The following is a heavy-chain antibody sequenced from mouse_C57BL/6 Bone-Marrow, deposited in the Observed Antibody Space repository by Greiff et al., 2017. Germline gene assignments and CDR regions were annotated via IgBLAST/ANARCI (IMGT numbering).Heavy chain of an antibody. CDR1: GYTFTSYW. CDR3: ARGGNYYGSSYYFDY. J-gene: IGHJ2*01. V-gene: IGHV1-55*01. D-gene: IGHD1-1*01. CDR2: IYPGSGST. Sequence: QVQLQQPGAELVKPGASVKMSCKASGYTFTSYWITWVKQRPGQGLEWIGDIYPGSGSTNYNEKFKSKATLTVDTSSSTAYMQLSSLTSEDSAVYYCARGGNYYGSSYYFDYWGQGTTRTVSS.